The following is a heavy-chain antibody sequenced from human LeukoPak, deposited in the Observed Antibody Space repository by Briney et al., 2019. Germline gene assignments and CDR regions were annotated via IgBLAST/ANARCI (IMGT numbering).Heavy chain of an antibody. CDR2: INNEGNDT. CDR3: ARGIYGNFDY. V-gene: IGHV3-74*01. J-gene: IGHJ4*02. Sequence: PAGGSLTLSCAASGFTFSKYWMHWVRHVPRKGRIWVSRINNEGNDTNYADSVKGRFTISRDNAKNTLYLQMTSLRAEDTAVYYCARGIYGNFDYWGQGSLVTVSS. CDR1: GFTFSKYW. D-gene: IGHD3-10*01.